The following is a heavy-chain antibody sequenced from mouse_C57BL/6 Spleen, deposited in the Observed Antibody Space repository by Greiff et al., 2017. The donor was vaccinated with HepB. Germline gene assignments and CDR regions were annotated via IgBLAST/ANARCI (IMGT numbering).Heavy chain of an antibody. Sequence: EVKVVESGGGLVKPGGSLKLSCAASGFTFSDYGMHWVRQAPEKGLEWVAYISSGSSTIYYADTVKGRFTISRDNAKNTLFLQMTSLRSEDTAMYYWARRGSGSSPFYYAMDYWGQGTSVTVSS. V-gene: IGHV5-17*01. J-gene: IGHJ4*01. CDR3: ARRGSGSSPFYYAMDY. CDR2: ISSGSSTI. CDR1: GFTFSDYG. D-gene: IGHD1-1*01.